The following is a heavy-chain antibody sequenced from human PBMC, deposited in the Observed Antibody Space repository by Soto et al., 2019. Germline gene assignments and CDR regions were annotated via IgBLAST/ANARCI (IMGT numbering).Heavy chain of an antibody. Sequence: PGESLKISCKGSGYSFTSYWISWVRQMPGKGLEWMGRIDPSDSYTNYSPSFQGHVTISADKSISTAYLQWSSLKASDTAMYYCARPSCSGGSCYFWVPTLGDYGTDVWGQGTTVTVSS. CDR2: IDPSDSYT. J-gene: IGHJ6*02. CDR1: GYSFTSYW. D-gene: IGHD2-15*01. CDR3: ARPSCSGGSCYFWVPTLGDYGTDV. V-gene: IGHV5-10-1*01.